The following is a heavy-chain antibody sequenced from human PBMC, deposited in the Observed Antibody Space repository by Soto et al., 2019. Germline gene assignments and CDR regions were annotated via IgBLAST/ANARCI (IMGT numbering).Heavy chain of an antibody. CDR2: ISFDGNII. CDR3: ARTFDTITYYFDY. CDR1: EFSFSSYA. J-gene: IGHJ4*02. Sequence: VESGGGVGQPGGSLRLSCAASEFSFSSYAMHWIRQAPGKGLEWVAVISFDGNIIHYADSVKGRFIISRDNSKNTLYLQMHSLSGEDTAVYYCARTFDTITYYFDYWGQGTLVTVSS. D-gene: IGHD3-9*01. V-gene: IGHV3-30-3*01.